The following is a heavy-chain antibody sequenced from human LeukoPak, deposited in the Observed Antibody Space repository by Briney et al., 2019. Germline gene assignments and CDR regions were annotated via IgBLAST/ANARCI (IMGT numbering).Heavy chain of an antibody. CDR3: AKDPVTIFGVVTDIGGSFDY. V-gene: IGHV3-23*01. J-gene: IGHJ4*02. D-gene: IGHD3-3*01. CDR1: GFTFSSYA. Sequence: GGSLRLSCAASGFTFSSYAMSWVRQAPGKGLEWVSAISGSGGSTYYADSVKGRFTISRDNSKNTLYLQMNSLRAEDTAVYYCAKDPVTIFGVVTDIGGSFDYWGQGTLVTVSS. CDR2: ISGSGGST.